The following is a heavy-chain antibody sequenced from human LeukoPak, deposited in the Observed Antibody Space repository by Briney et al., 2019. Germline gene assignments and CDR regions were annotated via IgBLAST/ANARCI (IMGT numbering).Heavy chain of an antibody. CDR3: ARGARGYSGYDFDY. D-gene: IGHD5-12*01. Sequence: PSETLSLTCAVYGGSFGGYYWSWIRQPPGKGLEWIGEINHSGSTNYNPSLKSRVTISVDTSKNQFSLKLSSVTAADTAVYYCARGARGYSGYDFDYWGQGTLVTVSS. CDR1: GGSFGGYY. J-gene: IGHJ4*02. CDR2: INHSGST. V-gene: IGHV4-34*01.